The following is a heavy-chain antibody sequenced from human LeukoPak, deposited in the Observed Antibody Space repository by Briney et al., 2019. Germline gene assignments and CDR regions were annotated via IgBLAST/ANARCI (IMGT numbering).Heavy chain of an antibody. CDR1: GFTFSSYG. J-gene: IGHJ4*02. Sequence: GGSLRLSCAASGFTFSSYGMHWVRQAPGKGLEWVAVIWYDGSNKYYADSVKGRFTISRDNSKNTLYLQMNSLRAEDTALYYCAKDMSYYDSSGLIDYWGQGTLVTVSS. V-gene: IGHV3-30*02. D-gene: IGHD3-22*01. CDR3: AKDMSYYDSSGLIDY. CDR2: IWYDGSNK.